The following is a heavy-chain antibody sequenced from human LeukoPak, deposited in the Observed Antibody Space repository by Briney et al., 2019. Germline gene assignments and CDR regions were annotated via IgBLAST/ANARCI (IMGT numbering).Heavy chain of an antibody. V-gene: IGHV4-38-2*01. CDR3: ARGSDRLFDY. Sequence: SETLSLTCAVSGYSISSGYYGGWIRQPPGKGLEWIGSIYHSGSTYYNPSLKSRVTISVDTSKNQFSLKLSSVTAADTAVYYCARGSDRLFDYWGQGTLVTVSS. J-gene: IGHJ4*02. CDR1: GYSISSGYY. D-gene: IGHD2-21*02. CDR2: IYHSGST.